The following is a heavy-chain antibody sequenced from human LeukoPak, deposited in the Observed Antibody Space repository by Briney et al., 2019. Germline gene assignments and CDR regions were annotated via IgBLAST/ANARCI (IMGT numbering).Heavy chain of an antibody. Sequence: PGRSLRLSRAASGFTFNNYAIHWVRQAPGKGLEWVAVISYIGNNKYYADSVKGRFTISRDNSKNTLYLQMNSLRAEDTAVYYCARDLSIAAADYYFDYWGQGTLVTVSS. CDR3: ARDLSIAAADYYFDY. CDR1: GFTFNNYA. V-gene: IGHV3-30-3*01. CDR2: ISYIGNNK. J-gene: IGHJ4*02. D-gene: IGHD6-13*01.